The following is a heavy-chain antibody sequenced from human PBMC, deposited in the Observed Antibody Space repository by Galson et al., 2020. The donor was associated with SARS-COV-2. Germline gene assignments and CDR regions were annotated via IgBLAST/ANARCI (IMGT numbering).Heavy chain of an antibody. Sequence: GESLKISCAASGFTFSSYSMNWVRQAPGKGLEWVSSISSSSSYIYYADSVKGRFTISRDNAKNSLYLQMNSLRAEDTAVYYCARVGGLRYFDWTSSPDLHNGGQETLVTVPS. D-gene: IGHD3-9*01. CDR2: ISSSSSYI. V-gene: IGHV3-21*01. CDR3: ARVGGLRYFDWTSSPDLHN. CDR1: GFTFSSYS. J-gene: IGHJ4*02.